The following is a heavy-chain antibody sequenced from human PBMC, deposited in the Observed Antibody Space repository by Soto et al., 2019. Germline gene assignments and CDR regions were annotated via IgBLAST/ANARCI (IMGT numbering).Heavy chain of an antibody. V-gene: IGHV3-30-3*01. Sequence: PGGSLRLSCAASGFTFSSYAMHWVRQAPGKGLEWVAVISYDGSNKYYADSVKGRFTISRDNSKNTLYLQMNSLRAEDTAVYYCARDRYYYGSGSYLINYYYYGMDVWGQGTTVTVS. D-gene: IGHD3-10*01. CDR2: ISYDGSNK. CDR1: GFTFSSYA. J-gene: IGHJ6*02. CDR3: ARDRYYYGSGSYLINYYYYGMDV.